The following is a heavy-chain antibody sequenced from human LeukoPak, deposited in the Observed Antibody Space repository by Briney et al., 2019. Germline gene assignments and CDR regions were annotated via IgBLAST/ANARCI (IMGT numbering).Heavy chain of an antibody. CDR2: ISGSGGST. Sequence: GGSLRLSCAASGFTVSSNYMSWVRQAPGKGLEWVSAISGSGGSTYYADSVKGRFTISRNNSKNTLYLQMNSLRAEDTAVYYCAKDLKFVVIGSYLDYWGQGTLVTVSS. CDR3: AKDLKFVVIGSYLDY. J-gene: IGHJ4*02. V-gene: IGHV3-23*01. CDR1: GFTVSSNY. D-gene: IGHD3-10*01.